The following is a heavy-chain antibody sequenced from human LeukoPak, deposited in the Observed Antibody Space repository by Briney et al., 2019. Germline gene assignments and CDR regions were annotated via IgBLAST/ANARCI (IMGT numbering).Heavy chain of an antibody. Sequence: SETLSLTCTVSGGSISSGGYYWRWIRQHPGKGLGWIGYIYYSGSTYYNPSLKSRVTISVDTSKNQFSLKLSSVTAADTAVYYCARDACSGNLYYCYGMDVWGQGTTVTVSS. CDR3: ARDACSGNLYYCYGMDV. V-gene: IGHV4-31*03. D-gene: IGHD3-10*02. CDR2: IYYSGST. CDR1: GGSISSGGYY. J-gene: IGHJ6*02.